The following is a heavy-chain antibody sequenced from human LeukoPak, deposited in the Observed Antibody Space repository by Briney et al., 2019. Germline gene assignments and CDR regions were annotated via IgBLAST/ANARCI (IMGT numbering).Heavy chain of an antibody. D-gene: IGHD5-18*01. CDR1: GYTLTELS. J-gene: IGHJ6*02. CDR3: ATATPRGYSYGPYYYYGMDV. V-gene: IGHV1-24*01. CDR2: FGPEDGET. Sequence: GASVKVSCKVSGYTLTELSMHWVRQAPGKGLEWVGGFGPEDGETIYAQKFQGRVTMTEDTSTDTAYMELSSLRSEDTAVYYCATATPRGYSYGPYYYYGMDVWGQGTTVTVSS.